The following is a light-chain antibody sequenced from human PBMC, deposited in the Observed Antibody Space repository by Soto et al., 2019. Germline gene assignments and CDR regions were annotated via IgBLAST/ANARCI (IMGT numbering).Light chain of an antibody. V-gene: IGKV3-15*01. CDR3: QQYNNWPPWT. J-gene: IGKJ1*01. CDR1: QSVSSN. CDR2: GAS. Sequence: EIVMTQSPATLSVSPGERATLSCRASQSVSSNLAWYQQKPGQAPRLLIYGASTRATGIPARFSGSGSGTDLNLTISSLQSEDFAVYYCQQYNNWPPWTFGQGTKVEIK.